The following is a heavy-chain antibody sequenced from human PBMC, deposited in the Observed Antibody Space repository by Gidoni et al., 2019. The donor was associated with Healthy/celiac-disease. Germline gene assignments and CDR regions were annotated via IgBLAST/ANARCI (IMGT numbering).Heavy chain of an antibody. V-gene: IGHV3-73*02. D-gene: IGHD2-2*01. CDR3: TRLCSTSCYPADV. Sequence: EVQLVESGGGLVQPGGSLKLSCAASGFPFSGSAMHWVRQASGKGLEWVGRIRSKANSYATAYAASVKGRFTISRDDSKNTAYLQMNSLKTEDTAVYYCTRLCSTSCYPADVWGQGTTVTVSS. CDR1: GFPFSGSA. CDR2: IRSKANSYAT. J-gene: IGHJ6*02.